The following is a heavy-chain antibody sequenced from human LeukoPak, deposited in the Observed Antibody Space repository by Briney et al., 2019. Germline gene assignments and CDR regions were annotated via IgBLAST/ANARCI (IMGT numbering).Heavy chain of an antibody. J-gene: IGHJ4*02. Sequence: GGSLRLSCAASGFTFTNYAMSWVRQAPGKGLEWVSALSASGGSTYYTDSVKGRFTISRDNSKNMLYLQMNSLRAEDTAVYYCAKSIVGVSGFGYWGQGALVTVSS. CDR1: GFTFTNYA. CDR2: LSASGGST. D-gene: IGHD1-26*01. CDR3: AKSIVGVSGFGY. V-gene: IGHV3-23*01.